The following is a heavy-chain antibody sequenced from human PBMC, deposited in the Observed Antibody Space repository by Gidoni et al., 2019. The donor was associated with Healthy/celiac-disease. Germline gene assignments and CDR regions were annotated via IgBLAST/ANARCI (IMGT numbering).Heavy chain of an antibody. CDR2: IIPILGIA. Sequence: QLVQSGAEVKKPGSSVKVSCKASGGTFSSYTISWVRQAPGQGLEWMGRIIPILGIANYAQKFQGRVTITADKSTSTAYMGLSSLRSEDTAVYYCARGYGEVDAFDIWGQGTMVTVSS. CDR1: GGTFSSYT. CDR3: ARGYGEVDAFDI. J-gene: IGHJ3*02. D-gene: IGHD3-10*01. V-gene: IGHV1-69*02.